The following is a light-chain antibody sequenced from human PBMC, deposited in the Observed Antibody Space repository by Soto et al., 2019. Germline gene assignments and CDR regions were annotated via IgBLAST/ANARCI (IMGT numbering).Light chain of an antibody. CDR3: QQDFSSELT. J-gene: IGKJ4*01. V-gene: IGKV3-20*01. Sequence: VVLTQSPGTLSLSPGQRATISCRASQVLSSNYLAWYQQRPGQAPRLLIYDVFSRATGIPDRFSGSGSGSDFTLTISRLEPEDSGIYYCQQDFSSELTFGGGTKVELK. CDR2: DVF. CDR1: QVLSSNY.